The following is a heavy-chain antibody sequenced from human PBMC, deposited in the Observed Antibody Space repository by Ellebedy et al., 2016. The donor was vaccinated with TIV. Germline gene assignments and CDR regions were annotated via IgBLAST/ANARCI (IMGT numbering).Heavy chain of an antibody. CDR3: TKRNDILTGTLDY. D-gene: IGHD3-9*01. Sequence: GESLKISXAASGFTFSSYAMSWVRQAPGKGLEWVSAISGSGGGTYYADSVKGRFTISRDNSKNTLYLQMNSLRAEDTAIYYCTKRNDILTGTLDYWGLGTLVTVSS. J-gene: IGHJ4*02. CDR2: ISGSGGGT. CDR1: GFTFSSYA. V-gene: IGHV3-23*01.